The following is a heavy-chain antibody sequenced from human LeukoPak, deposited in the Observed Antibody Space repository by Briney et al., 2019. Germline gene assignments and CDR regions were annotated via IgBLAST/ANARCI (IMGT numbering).Heavy chain of an antibody. CDR3: ARAPGRYFDP. CDR1: GFTFSDYW. CDR2: INRDGSEK. D-gene: IGHD3-10*01. V-gene: IGHV3-7*01. J-gene: IGHJ5*02. Sequence: PGGSLRLSCAASGFTFSDYWMTWVRQAPGKGLEWVANINRDGSEKYYVDSVKGRFTISRDNAKNSLYLQMNSLRAEDTAVYYCARAPGRYFDPWGQGTLVIVSS.